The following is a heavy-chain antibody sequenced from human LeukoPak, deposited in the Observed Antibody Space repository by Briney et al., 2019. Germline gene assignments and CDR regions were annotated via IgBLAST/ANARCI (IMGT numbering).Heavy chain of an antibody. CDR3: ARGSSGYYFDY. Sequence: GGSLRTFCAAPWFTVSINYINWGRPAPGEGVGWVSVIYSDGNTYYADSVKGRFTISRDNSKNTLYLQMNSLRAEDTAVYYCARGSSGYYFDYWGQGTLITVSS. CDR1: WFTVSINY. V-gene: IGHV3-53*01. D-gene: IGHD3-22*01. CDR2: IYSDGNT. J-gene: IGHJ4*02.